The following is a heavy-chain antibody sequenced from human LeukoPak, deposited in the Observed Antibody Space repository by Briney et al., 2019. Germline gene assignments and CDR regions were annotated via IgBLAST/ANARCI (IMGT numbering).Heavy chain of an antibody. J-gene: IGHJ4*02. D-gene: IGHD6-13*01. CDR3: ARGHEQQLALSDY. CDR2: ISGSGGST. Sequence: GGSLRLSCAASGFTFSSYAMSWVRQAPGKGLEWVSSISGSGGSTYYADSVKGRFTISRDNSKNTLYLQMNSLRAEDTAVYYCARGHEQQLALSDYWGQGTLVTVSS. V-gene: IGHV3-23*01. CDR1: GFTFSSYA.